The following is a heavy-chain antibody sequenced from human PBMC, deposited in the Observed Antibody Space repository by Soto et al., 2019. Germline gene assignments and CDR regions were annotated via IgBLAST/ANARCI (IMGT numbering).Heavy chain of an antibody. CDR2: INAGNGNT. Sequence: QVQLVQSGAEEKKPGASVKVSCKASGSIFTSYAMHWVRQAPGQRLEWMGWINAGNGNTKYSQKLQGRATITRDTSASTAYMELSSLRSEDTAVYYCARGGEPIDYWGQGTLVTVSS. V-gene: IGHV1-3*05. CDR1: GSIFTSYA. J-gene: IGHJ4*02. CDR3: ARGGEPIDY. D-gene: IGHD2-21*01.